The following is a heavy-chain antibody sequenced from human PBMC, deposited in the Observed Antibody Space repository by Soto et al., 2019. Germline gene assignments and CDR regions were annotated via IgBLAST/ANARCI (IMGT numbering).Heavy chain of an antibody. D-gene: IGHD6-19*01. CDR1: GYTFTGYY. Sequence: QVQLVQSGAEVKKPGASVKVSCKASGYTFTGYYMHWVRQAHGQGLEWMGWINPNSGGTNYAQKFQGWVTMTRDTSISTAYMELSRLRSDDTAVYYCARARRSGPRGSWFDPWGQGTLVTVSS. CDR2: INPNSGGT. CDR3: ARARRSGPRGSWFDP. V-gene: IGHV1-2*04. J-gene: IGHJ5*02.